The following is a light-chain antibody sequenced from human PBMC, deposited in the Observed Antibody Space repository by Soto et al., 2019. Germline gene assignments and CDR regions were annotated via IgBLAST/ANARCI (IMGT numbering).Light chain of an antibody. CDR2: EVS. CDR3: SSYTTSSSYV. CDR1: SSDVGGYDY. J-gene: IGLJ1*01. V-gene: IGLV2-14*01. Sequence: QSALTQPASVSGSPGQSITMSCTGTSSDVGGYDYVSWYQQHPGEVPKLIIFEVSSRPAWISNRFSASKSGNTASLTISGLQAEDEADYYCSSYTTSSSYVFVTGTKVTVL.